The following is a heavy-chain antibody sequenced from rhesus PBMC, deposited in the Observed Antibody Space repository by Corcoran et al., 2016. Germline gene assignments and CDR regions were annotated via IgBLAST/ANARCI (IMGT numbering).Heavy chain of an antibody. J-gene: IGHJ5-1*01. CDR1: GGSISSNY. Sequence: QLQLQESGPGLVKPSETLSLTCAVSGGSISSNYCSWLRQPPGPGLEWIGRISGSGGSTDYNPSLKSRVTISTDTSKNQFSLKLTSVTAADTAVYYCARGSSVLYNRFGVWGAGVLVTVSS. V-gene: IGHV4-173*01. D-gene: IGHD4-29*01. CDR2: ISGSGGST. CDR3: ARGSSVLYNRFGV.